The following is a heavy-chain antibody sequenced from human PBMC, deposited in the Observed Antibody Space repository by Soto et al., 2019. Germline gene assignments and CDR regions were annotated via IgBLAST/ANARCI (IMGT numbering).Heavy chain of an antibody. V-gene: IGHV4-30-4*01. CDR3: ARAPAGARWYFDP. Sequence: QVQLQESGPGLVKPSQTLSLTCTVSGGSISNGDYYWSWIRQPPGRGLEWIGYIYHSGITYYNPPLKSRVSSPADRSHIQFPLKLSSVTAAGPAVYYFARAPAGARWYFDPWGRGTLVTVSS. J-gene: IGHJ2*01. D-gene: IGHD7-27*01. CDR2: IYHSGIT. CDR1: GGSISNGDYY.